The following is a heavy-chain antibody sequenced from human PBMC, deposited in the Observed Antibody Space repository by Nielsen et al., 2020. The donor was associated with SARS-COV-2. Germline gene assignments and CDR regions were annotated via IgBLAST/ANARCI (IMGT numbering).Heavy chain of an antibody. CDR1: GFTFSSYA. D-gene: IGHD6-19*01. V-gene: IGHV3-30-3*01. J-gene: IGHJ4*02. CDR3: ARDFIRWTLAVAGTN. Sequence: GESLKISCAASGFTFSSYAMHWVRQAPGKGLEWVAVISYDGSNKYYADSVKGRFTISRDNSKNTLYLQMNSLRAEDTAVYYCARDFIRWTLAVAGTNWGQGTLVTVSS. CDR2: ISYDGSNK.